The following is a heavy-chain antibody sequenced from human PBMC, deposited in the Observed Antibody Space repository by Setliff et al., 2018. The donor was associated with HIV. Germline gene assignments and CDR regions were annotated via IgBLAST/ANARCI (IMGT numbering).Heavy chain of an antibody. D-gene: IGHD5-12*01. CDR1: GYTFITYG. CDR2: ISAYNDNT. Sequence: ASVKVSCKASGYTFITYGISWVRQAPGHGLEWMGWISAYNDNTNYAQKFQGRVTMTTDASTSTAYMEVRSLRSDDTAVYYCARDRLPAEVAVSGDWFDPWGQGTLVTVSS. CDR3: ARDRLPAEVAVSGDWFDP. V-gene: IGHV1-18*01. J-gene: IGHJ5*02.